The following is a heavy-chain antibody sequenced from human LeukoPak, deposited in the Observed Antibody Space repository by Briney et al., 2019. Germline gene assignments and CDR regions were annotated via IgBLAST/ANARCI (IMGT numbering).Heavy chain of an antibody. J-gene: IGHJ6*03. V-gene: IGHV3-23*01. Sequence: GGSLRLSCAASGFTFSSYAMSWVRQAPGKGLEWVSAISGSGGSTYYADSVKGRFTISRDNSKNTLYLQMNSLRAEDTAVHYCAKRGLWDSSGYYPSMDVWGKGTTVTVSS. CDR1: GFTFSSYA. D-gene: IGHD3-22*01. CDR2: ISGSGGST. CDR3: AKRGLWDSSGYYPSMDV.